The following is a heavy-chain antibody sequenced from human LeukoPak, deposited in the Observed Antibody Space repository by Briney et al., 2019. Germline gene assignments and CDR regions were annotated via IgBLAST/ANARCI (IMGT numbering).Heavy chain of an antibody. V-gene: IGHV3-74*01. CDR3: VMDSSGSIWAFDI. Sequence: PGGSLRLSCAASGFTFSSYWMHWVRQAPGKGLVWVSRINSDGSSTSYADSVKGRFTISRHNSKNTLYLQMNSLRAEDTAVYYCVMDSSGSIWAFDIWGQGTMVTVSS. CDR2: INSDGSST. J-gene: IGHJ3*02. CDR1: GFTFSSYW. D-gene: IGHD3-22*01.